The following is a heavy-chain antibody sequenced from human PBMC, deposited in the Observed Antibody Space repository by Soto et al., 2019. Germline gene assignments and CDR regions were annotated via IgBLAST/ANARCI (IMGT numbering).Heavy chain of an antibody. CDR3: SSGGYCSSTSCYDFYYGMDV. J-gene: IGHJ6*02. V-gene: IGHV1-18*01. Sequence: ASVKVSCKASGYTFTSYGISWVRQAPGQGLEGMGWISAYNGNTNYAQKLQGRVTMTTYKSTSTAYMELRRLRSEDPAVDYCSSGGYCSSTSCYDFYYGMDVWGQGTTVTVSS. CDR1: GYTFTSYG. D-gene: IGHD2-2*01. CDR2: ISAYNGNT.